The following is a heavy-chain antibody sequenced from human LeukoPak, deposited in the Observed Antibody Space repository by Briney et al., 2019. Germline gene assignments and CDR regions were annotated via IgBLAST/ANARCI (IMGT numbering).Heavy chain of an antibody. D-gene: IGHD1-26*01. CDR3: ARAQGLWDLHRYFDY. J-gene: IGHJ4*02. Sequence: SQTLSLTCTVSGGSISSGGYYWSWIRQHPGKGLEWIGYSYYSGSTYYNPSLKSRVTISVDTSKNQFSLKLSSVTAADTAVYYCARAQGLWDLHRYFDYWGQGTLVTVSS. CDR1: GGSISSGGYY. V-gene: IGHV4-31*03. CDR2: SYYSGST.